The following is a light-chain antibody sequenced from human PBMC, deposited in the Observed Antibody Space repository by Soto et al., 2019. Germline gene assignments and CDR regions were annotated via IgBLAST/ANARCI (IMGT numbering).Light chain of an antibody. CDR1: SSDVGGYNY. CDR2: DVS. J-gene: IGLJ1*01. CDR3: SSCTRSSTV. V-gene: IGLV2-14*01. Sequence: QSVLTQPASVSGSPGQSITISCTGTSSDVGGYNYVSWYQQHPGKAPKLMIYDVSNRPSGVSNRFSGSKSGNTASLTISGLQAEDEADYYCSSCTRSSTVFGTGTKLTVL.